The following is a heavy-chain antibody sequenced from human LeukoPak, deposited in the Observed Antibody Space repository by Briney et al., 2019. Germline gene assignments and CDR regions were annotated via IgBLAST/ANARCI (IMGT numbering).Heavy chain of an antibody. V-gene: IGHV3-30*02. CDR2: IRYDGSNK. J-gene: IGHJ4*02. CDR3: AKDSFTMVRGVKIDY. Sequence: GGSLRLSCAASGFTFSSYGMHWVRQAPGKGLEWVAFIRYDGSNKYYADSVKGRFTISRDNSKNTLYLQMNSLRAEDTAVYYCAKDSFTMVRGVKIDYWGQGTLVTVSS. D-gene: IGHD3-10*01. CDR1: GFTFSSYG.